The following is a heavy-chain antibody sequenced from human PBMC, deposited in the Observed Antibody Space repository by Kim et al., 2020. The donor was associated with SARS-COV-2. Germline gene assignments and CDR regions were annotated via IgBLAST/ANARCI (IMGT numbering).Heavy chain of an antibody. CDR3: ARDDAVFGVVSWIDN. D-gene: IGHD3-3*01. V-gene: IGHV1-18*01. CDR1: GYTFTSYG. CDR2: ISAYNGNT. Sequence: ASVKVSCKASGYTFTSYGISWVRQAPGQGLEWMGWISAYNGNTNYAQKLQGRVTMTTDTTTSTAYRELRSLRTDATAVYYCARDDAVFGVVSWIDNWGQGALVTVSS. J-gene: IGHJ4*02.